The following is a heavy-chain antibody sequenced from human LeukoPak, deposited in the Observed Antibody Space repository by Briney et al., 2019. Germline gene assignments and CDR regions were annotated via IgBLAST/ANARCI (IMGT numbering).Heavy chain of an antibody. J-gene: IGHJ6*02. Sequence: GESLRLSCAASGFTFSSYGMHWVRQAPGKGLEWVAVISYDGSNKYYADSVKGRFTISRDNSKNTLYLQMNSLRAEDTAVYYCAKTIIMVRGASRYYYYGMDVWGQGTTVTVSS. CDR1: GFTFSSYG. V-gene: IGHV3-30*18. CDR3: AKTIIMVRGASRYYYYGMDV. D-gene: IGHD3-10*01. CDR2: ISYDGSNK.